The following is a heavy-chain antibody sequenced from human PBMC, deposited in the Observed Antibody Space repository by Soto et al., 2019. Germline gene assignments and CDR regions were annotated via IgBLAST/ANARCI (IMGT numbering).Heavy chain of an antibody. CDR1: GYSFTSYW. D-gene: IGHD2-2*01. CDR3: ARGFCSSSICYAGIGWDY. Sequence: GESLKISCKGSGYSFTSYWIGWVRQMPGKGLEWMAIIYPGDSDTRYSPSFQGQVTISADKSISTAYLQWSSLKASDTAIYYCARGFCSSSICYAGIGWDYWGQGTLVTVSS. J-gene: IGHJ4*02. CDR2: IYPGDSDT. V-gene: IGHV5-51*03.